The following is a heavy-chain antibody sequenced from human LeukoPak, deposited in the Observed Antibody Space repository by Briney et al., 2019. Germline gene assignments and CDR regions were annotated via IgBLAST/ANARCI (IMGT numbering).Heavy chain of an antibody. CDR1: GFTYSSYA. J-gene: IGHJ4*02. Sequence: GGSLRLSCAASGFTYSSYAMSWVRQAPGKGLEWVSGFSVSDKTTYYADSVKGRFTISRDNSKNTLYLQINSLRAEDTAEYYCAKDPSVYYGDYIIRWGQGTLVIVSS. V-gene: IGHV3-23*01. D-gene: IGHD4-17*01. CDR3: AKDPSVYYGDYIIR. CDR2: FSVSDKTT.